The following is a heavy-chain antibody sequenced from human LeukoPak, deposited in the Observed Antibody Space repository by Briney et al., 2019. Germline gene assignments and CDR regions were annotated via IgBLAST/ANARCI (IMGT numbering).Heavy chain of an antibody. V-gene: IGHV5-51*01. CDR2: IHSADSNT. J-gene: IGHJ4*02. D-gene: IGHD4-17*01. Sequence: GESLQISCKDSGYSFTNYWIGWVRQMPGKGLEWMGIIHSADSNTKHSPSFQGQVTISADKSISTAYLQWSGLKASDTAMYYCAGARHGDYRWDYWGQGTLVTVSS. CDR1: GYSFTNYW. CDR3: AGARHGDYRWDY.